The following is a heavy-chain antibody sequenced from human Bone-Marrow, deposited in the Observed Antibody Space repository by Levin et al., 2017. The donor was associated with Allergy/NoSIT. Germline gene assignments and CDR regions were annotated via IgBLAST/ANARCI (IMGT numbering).Heavy chain of an antibody. V-gene: IGHV1-69*13. CDR1: GGTFSSYA. CDR3: ARGSDYYDRYYYFDY. D-gene: IGHD3-22*01. J-gene: IGHJ4*02. CDR2: IIPIFGTA. Sequence: ASVKVSCKASGGTFSSYAISWVRQAPGQGLEWMGGIIPIFGTANYAQKFQGRVTITADESTSTAYMELSSLRSEDTAVYYCARGSDYYDRYYYFDYWGQGTLVTVSS.